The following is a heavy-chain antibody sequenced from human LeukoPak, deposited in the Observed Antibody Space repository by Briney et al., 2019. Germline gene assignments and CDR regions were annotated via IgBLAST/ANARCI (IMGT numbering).Heavy chain of an antibody. J-gene: IGHJ4*02. Sequence: GGSLRLSCAASGFTFSSYSMNWVRQAPGRGLEWVSSISSSSSYIYYADSVKGRFTISRDNAKNSLYLQMNSLRGEDTAVYYCARDSVEGPVDYWGQGTLVTVSS. CDR2: ISSSSSYI. CDR3: ARDSVEGPVDY. V-gene: IGHV3-21*01. D-gene: IGHD5-24*01. CDR1: GFTFSSYS.